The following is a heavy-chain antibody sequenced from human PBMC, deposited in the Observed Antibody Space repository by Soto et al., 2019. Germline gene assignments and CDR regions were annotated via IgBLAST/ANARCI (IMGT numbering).Heavy chain of an antibody. J-gene: IGHJ4*02. Sequence: QVQLVQSGAEVKKPGASVKVSCKASGYTFTSYDINWVRQATGQGLEWLGWMNPNSGNTGYAQKFQGRVTMTRNTSISTAYMERSSLRSEDTAVYYCARVQDIVVVRSYDYWGQGTLVTVSS. CDR1: GYTFTSYD. CDR3: ARVQDIVVVRSYDY. V-gene: IGHV1-8*01. D-gene: IGHD2-2*01. CDR2: MNPNSGNT.